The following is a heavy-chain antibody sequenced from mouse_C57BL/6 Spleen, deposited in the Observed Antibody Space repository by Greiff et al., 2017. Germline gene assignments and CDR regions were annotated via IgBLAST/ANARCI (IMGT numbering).Heavy chain of an antibody. CDR1: GFNIKDDY. CDR3: TRNYEVYYAMDY. J-gene: IGHJ4*01. V-gene: IGHV14-4*01. CDR2: IDPENGDT. D-gene: IGHD2-1*01. Sequence: EVQLQQSGAELVRPGASVKLSCTVSGFNIKDDYMHWVKQRPEQGLEWIGWIDPENGDTEYASKFQGKATITADTSSNTAYLQLSSLTSEDTAVYYCTRNYEVYYAMDYWGQGTSVTVSS.